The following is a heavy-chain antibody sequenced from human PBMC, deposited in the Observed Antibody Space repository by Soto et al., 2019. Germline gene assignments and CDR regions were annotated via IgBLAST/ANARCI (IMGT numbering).Heavy chain of an antibody. D-gene: IGHD3-10*01. J-gene: IGHJ6*02. V-gene: IGHV3-21*04. Sequence: GGSLRLSCAASGFTFSSYSMNWVRQAPGKGLEWVSSISSSSSYIYYADSVKGRFTISRDNSKDTLCLQMNSLRAEDTAVYYCAKANRVVRGPVGYYYYGMDVWGRGTTVTVSS. CDR2: ISSSSSYI. CDR1: GFTFSSYS. CDR3: AKANRVVRGPVGYYYYGMDV.